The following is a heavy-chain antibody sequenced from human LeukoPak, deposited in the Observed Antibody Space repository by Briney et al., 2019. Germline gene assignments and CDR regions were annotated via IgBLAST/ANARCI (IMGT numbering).Heavy chain of an antibody. CDR1: GESISSSRHY. J-gene: IGHJ4*02. CDR3: ARDGVVTMELDF. CDR2: IYPSGNT. Sequence: PSQTLSLTCSVSGESISSSRHYWRWIRQPAGQGLEWIGRIYPSGNTNYNPSLKSRATISLDTSKNQFSLNLKSVTAADTAMYYCARDGVVTMELDFWGQGTLVTVSS. V-gene: IGHV4-61*02. D-gene: IGHD3-10*01.